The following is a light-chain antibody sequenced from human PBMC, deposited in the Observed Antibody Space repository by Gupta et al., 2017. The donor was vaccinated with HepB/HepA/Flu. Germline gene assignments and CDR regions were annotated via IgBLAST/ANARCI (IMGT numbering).Light chain of an antibody. CDR2: GAS. Sequence: EIVMTQSPATLSVSPGERATLSCRASQSVGSNLAWYQQKPGQAPRLLIYGASARATGIPARFSGSGSGTEFTLTISSLQSEDFAVYYCQLYNNWPRTFGQGTKVEIK. V-gene: IGKV3-15*01. J-gene: IGKJ1*01. CDR1: QSVGSN. CDR3: QLYNNWPRT.